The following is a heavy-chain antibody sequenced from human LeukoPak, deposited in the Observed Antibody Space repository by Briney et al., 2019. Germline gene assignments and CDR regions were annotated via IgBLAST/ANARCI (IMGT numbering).Heavy chain of an antibody. CDR2: INPNSGDT. D-gene: IGHD6-19*01. CDR3: ARDKSGNSGWYSYFDY. Sequence: ASVKVSCKASGYTFTGYYMHWVRQAPGQGLEWMGWINPNSGDTNYAQKFQGRVTMTRDTSISTAYMELSRLRADDTAVYYCARDKSGNSGWYSYFDYWGQGTLVTVSS. J-gene: IGHJ4*02. CDR1: GYTFTGYY. V-gene: IGHV1-2*02.